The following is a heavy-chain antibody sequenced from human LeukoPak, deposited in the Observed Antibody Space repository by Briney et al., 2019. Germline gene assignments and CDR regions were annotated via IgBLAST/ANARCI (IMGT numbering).Heavy chain of an antibody. CDR1: GYTSTSYD. V-gene: IGHV1-8*01. CDR2: MSPNSGNT. CDR3: VRTPPNWGADF. Sequence: ASVKVSCKASGYTSTSYDINWMRQATGQGLEWMGWMSPNSGNTGYAQKLQGRVTMTRDTSTGTAYLELSSLRSEDSAAYYCVRTPPNWGADFWGQGTLVTVSS. D-gene: IGHD7-27*01. J-gene: IGHJ4*02.